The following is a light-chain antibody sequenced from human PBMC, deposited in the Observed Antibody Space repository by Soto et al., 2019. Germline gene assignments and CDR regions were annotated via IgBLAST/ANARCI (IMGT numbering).Light chain of an antibody. CDR2: EVS. J-gene: IGLJ2*01. CDR1: SSDVGAYNY. CDR3: SSYTTSSTVV. V-gene: IGLV2-14*01. Sequence: QSVLTQPASVSGSPGQSITIFCTGTSSDVGAYNYLSWYQQHPGRAPKVIIYEVSSRPSGVSNRFSGSKFGNTATLFISGLLAEDEADYYCSSYTTSSTVVFGGGTKLTVL.